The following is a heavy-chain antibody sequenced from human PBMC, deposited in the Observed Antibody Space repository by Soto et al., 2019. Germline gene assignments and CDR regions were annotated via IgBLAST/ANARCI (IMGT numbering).Heavy chain of an antibody. CDR1: GFTFNYYT. Sequence: EVQLLESGGGLVQPGGSLRLSCAASGFTFNYYTMSWVRQAPGKGLEWVSAISGRGDTVYYADSVKGRFTISRDNFKSTLYLQMDSLRADDTAVYYCADPVSAATHYDYYDMDVWGQGTTVTVSS. D-gene: IGHD2-2*01. CDR3: ADPVSAATHYDYYDMDV. V-gene: IGHV3-23*01. CDR2: ISGRGDTV. J-gene: IGHJ6*02.